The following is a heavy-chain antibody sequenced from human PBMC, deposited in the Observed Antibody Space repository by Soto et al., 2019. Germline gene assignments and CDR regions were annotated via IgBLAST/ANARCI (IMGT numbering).Heavy chain of an antibody. J-gene: IGHJ4*02. D-gene: IGHD6-19*01. V-gene: IGHV1-69*13. CDR2: IIPIFGTA. CDR1: GGTFSSYA. Sequence: GASVKVSCKASGGTFSSYAISWVRQAPGQGLEWMGGIIPIFGTANYAQKFQGRVTITADESTSTAYMELSSLRSEDTAVYYCARVLSSGSYYFDYWGQGTLVTVSS. CDR3: ARVLSSGSYYFDY.